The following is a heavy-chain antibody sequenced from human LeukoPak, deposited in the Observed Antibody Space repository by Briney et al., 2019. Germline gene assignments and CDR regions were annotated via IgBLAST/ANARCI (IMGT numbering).Heavy chain of an antibody. J-gene: IGHJ1*01. D-gene: IGHD2-2*01. Sequence: GGSLILSCAASGFTFSSYAMSWVRQAPGKGLEWVSYISSSSSTIYYADSVKGRFTISRDNAKNSLYLQMNSLRAEDTAVYYCARGVPDAIGYFQHWGQGTLVTVSS. V-gene: IGHV3-48*01. CDR3: ARGVPDAIGYFQH. CDR1: GFTFSSYA. CDR2: ISSSSSTI.